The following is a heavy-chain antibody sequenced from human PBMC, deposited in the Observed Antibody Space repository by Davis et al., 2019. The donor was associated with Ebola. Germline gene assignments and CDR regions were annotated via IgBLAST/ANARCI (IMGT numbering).Heavy chain of an antibody. CDR2: ISAYNGNT. J-gene: IGHJ4*02. Sequence: ASVKVSCKASGYTFTSYGISWVRQAPGQGLEWMGWISAYNGNTNYAQKLQGRVTMTTDTSTSTAYMELRSLRSDDTAVYYCARDADDYGDYVPWYWGQGTLVTVSS. V-gene: IGHV1-18*01. CDR3: ARDADDYGDYVPWY. CDR1: GYTFTSYG. D-gene: IGHD4-17*01.